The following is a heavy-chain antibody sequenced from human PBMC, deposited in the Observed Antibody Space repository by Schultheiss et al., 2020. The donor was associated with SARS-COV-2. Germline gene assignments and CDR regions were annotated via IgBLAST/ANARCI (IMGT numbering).Heavy chain of an antibody. J-gene: IGHJ5*02. D-gene: IGHD6-13*01. CDR1: GYTFTSYG. V-gene: IGHV1-18*01. CDR2: ISAYNGNT. Sequence: GESLKISCKASGYTFTSYGISWVRQAPGQGLEWMGWISAYNGNTNYAQKLQGRVTMTTDTSTSTAYMELSSLRSEDTAVYYCARDLGSSRRGWFDPWGQGTLVTVSS. CDR3: ARDLGSSRRGWFDP.